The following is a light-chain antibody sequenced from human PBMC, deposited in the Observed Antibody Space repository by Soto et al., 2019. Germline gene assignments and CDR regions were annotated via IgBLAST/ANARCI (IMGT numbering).Light chain of an antibody. V-gene: IGLV2-23*01. CDR1: SSDVGSYNL. J-gene: IGLJ2*01. CDR2: EGS. CDR3: CSYAGSSTLV. Sequence: QSALTQPASVSGSPGQSITISCTGTSSDVGSYNLVSWYQQHPGKAPKLMIYEGSKRPSGVSNRFSGSKSGNGASLTISGLQAEDEADYYCCSYAGSSTLVFGGGTKLTVL.